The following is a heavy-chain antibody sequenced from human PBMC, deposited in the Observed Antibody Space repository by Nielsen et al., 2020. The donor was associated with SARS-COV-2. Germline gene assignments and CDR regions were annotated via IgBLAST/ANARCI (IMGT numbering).Heavy chain of an antibody. Sequence: ASVKVSCKASGYTFTSYYMHWVRQAPGQGLEWMGIINPSGGSTSYAQKFQGRVTMTRDTSTSTVYMELSSLRSEDTAVYYCARDGAITGTISYYYYCYYMDVWGKGTTVTVSS. CDR3: ARDGAITGTISYYYYCYYMDV. CDR1: GYTFTSYY. CDR2: INPSGGST. J-gene: IGHJ6*03. D-gene: IGHD1-7*01. V-gene: IGHV1-46*01.